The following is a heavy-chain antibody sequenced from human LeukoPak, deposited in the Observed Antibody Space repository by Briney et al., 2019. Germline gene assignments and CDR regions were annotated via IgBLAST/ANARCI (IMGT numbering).Heavy chain of an antibody. D-gene: IGHD5-12*01. CDR3: AKDSGYDFFVDYFDY. V-gene: IGHV3-23*01. Sequence: PGGSLRLSCAASGFTFSSYAMSWVRQAPGKGLEWVSGVSGSGGSTYYADSVKGRFIISRDKSKNTLHLQMNSLRVEDTAVYYCAKDSGYDFFVDYFDYWGQGTLVTVSS. CDR2: VSGSGGST. CDR1: GFTFSSYA. J-gene: IGHJ4*02.